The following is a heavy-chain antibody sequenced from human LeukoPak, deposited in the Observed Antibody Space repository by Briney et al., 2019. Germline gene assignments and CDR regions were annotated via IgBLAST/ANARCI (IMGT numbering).Heavy chain of an antibody. CDR3: AKDVRVGGGGMDV. D-gene: IGHD1-26*01. Sequence: GGSLRLSCAASGFTFSNYAMNWVRQAPGKGLEWVSLMSGSGVDTYYADSVKGRFTISRDNSKNTLSLQMNSLRGEDTAVYYCAKDVRVGGGGMDVWGQGTPVTVSS. V-gene: IGHV3-23*01. CDR1: GFTFSNYA. J-gene: IGHJ6*02. CDR2: MSGSGVDT.